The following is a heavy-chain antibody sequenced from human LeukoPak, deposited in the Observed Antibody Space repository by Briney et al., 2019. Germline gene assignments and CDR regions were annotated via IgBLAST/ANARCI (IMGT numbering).Heavy chain of an antibody. D-gene: IGHD2-21*02. V-gene: IGHV3-48*03. CDR3: ASSIVVVTAISIYYFDY. CDR2: ISSGGTI. Sequence: GGSLRLSCTGSGFTFKTYEFNWVRQAPGKGLEWVAYISSGGTIYYADSVKGRFTISRDNAKNSLYLQMNSLRAEDTAVYYCASSIVVVTAISIYYFDYWGQGTLVTVSS. J-gene: IGHJ4*02. CDR1: GFTFKTYE.